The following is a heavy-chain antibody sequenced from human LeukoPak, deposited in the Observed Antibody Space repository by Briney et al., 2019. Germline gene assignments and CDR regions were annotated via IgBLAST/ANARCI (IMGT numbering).Heavy chain of an antibody. Sequence: ASVKVSCQCSGHTLTDLAMHWVRQAHGRGIERMGGYEPERGDIIYAPKFQGRVPMTEDTSTETAYLELSSLRAEDTAVYYCAPGTSYYVTAVYWGQGTLVTVSS. J-gene: IGHJ4*02. CDR3: APGTSYYVTAVY. CDR2: YEPERGDI. D-gene: IGHD3-10*02. V-gene: IGHV1-24*01. CDR1: GHTLTDLA.